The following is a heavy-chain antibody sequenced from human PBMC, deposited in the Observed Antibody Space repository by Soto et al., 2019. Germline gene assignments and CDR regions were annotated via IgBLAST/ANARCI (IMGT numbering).Heavy chain of an antibody. D-gene: IGHD2-8*01. V-gene: IGHV1-69*13. J-gene: IGHJ4*01. CDR2: IISIPGPA. CDR3: ARDGAGYCTPTTCYTPFDY. CDR1: GASFNSFA. Sequence: SVKVSCKASGASFNSFAISWVRQAPGQGLEWMGGIISIPGPATYALKFQGRVTITADESTTAAYMELSNLRSEDTAVYYCARDGAGYCTPTTCYTPFDYWRHGTLVTVSS.